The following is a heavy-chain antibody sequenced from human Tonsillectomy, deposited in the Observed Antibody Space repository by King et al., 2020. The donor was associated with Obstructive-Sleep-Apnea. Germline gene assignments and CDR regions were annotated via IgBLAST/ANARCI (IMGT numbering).Heavy chain of an antibody. CDR3: AKGSYPNPVVNA. CDR1: GFTLSNYG. V-gene: IGHV3-30*18. Sequence: VQLVESGGGVVQPGRSVRLSCAVSGFTLSNYGMHWVRQAPGKGLEWVALVSEDGSNKFYADSVKGRFTISRDNSNNMVYLQMNSLRVEETAVYYCAKGSYPNPVVNAWGKGTLVTVSS. D-gene: IGHD3-22*01. CDR2: VSEDGSNK. J-gene: IGHJ5*02.